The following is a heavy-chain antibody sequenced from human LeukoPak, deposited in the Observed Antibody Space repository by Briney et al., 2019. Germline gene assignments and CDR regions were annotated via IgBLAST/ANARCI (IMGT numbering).Heavy chain of an antibody. J-gene: IGHJ4*02. CDR1: GFTFSSYA. CDR2: ISGSGGST. V-gene: IGHV3-23*01. CDR3: AKPPRGGNHY. Sequence: GGSLRLSCAASGFTFSSYAMSWVRQAPGKGLEWVSAISGSGGSTYCADSVQGRFTISRDNSKNTLYLQMNSLRAEDTAVYYCAKPPRGGNHYWGQGTLVTVSS. D-gene: IGHD4-23*01.